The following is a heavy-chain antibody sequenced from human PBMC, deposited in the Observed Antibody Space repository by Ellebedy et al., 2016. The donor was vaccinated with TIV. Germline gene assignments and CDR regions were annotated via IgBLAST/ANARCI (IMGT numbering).Heavy chain of an antibody. CDR1: GFTFNSYG. J-gene: IGHJ4*02. Sequence: GGSLRLSCAASGFTFNSYGMHWVRQAPGKGLEWVAVISYDGSNKYYADSVKGRFTISRDISKNTLYLQMNSLRAEDTAVYYCAKEGGSGGWGSYSYYDYWGQGTLVTVSS. V-gene: IGHV3-30*18. CDR3: AKEGGSGGWGSYSYYDY. D-gene: IGHD3-16*01. CDR2: ISYDGSNK.